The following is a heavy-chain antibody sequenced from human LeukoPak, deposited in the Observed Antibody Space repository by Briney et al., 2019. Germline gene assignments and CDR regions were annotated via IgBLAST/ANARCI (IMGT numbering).Heavy chain of an antibody. CDR2: INQEGGDK. V-gene: IGHV3-7*01. CDR1: GFTFRTYW. CDR3: ATQSYGLFAY. J-gene: IGHJ4*02. Sequence: AGGSLRLSCVASGFTFRTYWMYWVRQAPGKGLEWVANINQEGGDKYYVDSVKGRFTISRDNAKNSLYLQMNSLRPDDTAVYYCATQSYGLFAYWGQGTLVTVSS. D-gene: IGHD4-17*01.